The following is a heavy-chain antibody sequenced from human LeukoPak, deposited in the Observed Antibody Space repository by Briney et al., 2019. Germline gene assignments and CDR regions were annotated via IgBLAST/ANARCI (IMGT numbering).Heavy chain of an antibody. CDR2: IYDSGSS. Sequence: SETLSLTCTVSGGSISSYYWSWIRQPPGKGLEWIGYIYDSGSSNYNPSLKSRVTISVDTSKNQFSLKLSSVTAADTAVYYCAREEGHDAFDIWGQGTMVTVSS. CDR1: GGSISSYY. V-gene: IGHV4-59*12. CDR3: AREEGHDAFDI. J-gene: IGHJ3*02.